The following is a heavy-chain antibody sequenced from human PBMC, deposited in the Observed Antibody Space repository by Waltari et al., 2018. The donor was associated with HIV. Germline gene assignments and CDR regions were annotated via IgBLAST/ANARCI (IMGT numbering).Heavy chain of an antibody. V-gene: IGHV2-5*02. Sequence: VKPTQILTLTCTFSGFSLSVATVGVGWIRQPPGKPLEWLALIYWDGEMHFSPFLERRLSIAKDAFNNQVVLTMTNMDPGDTAAYYCARTLTVAVRGANWYLDLWGRGTLVTVSS. D-gene: IGHD3-10*02. CDR3: ARTLTVAVRGANWYLDL. J-gene: IGHJ2*01. CDR2: IYWDGEM. CDR1: GFSLSVATVG.